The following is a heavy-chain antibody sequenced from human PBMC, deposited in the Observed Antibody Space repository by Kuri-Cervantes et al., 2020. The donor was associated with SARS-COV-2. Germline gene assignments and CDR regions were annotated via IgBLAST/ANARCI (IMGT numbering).Heavy chain of an antibody. Sequence: ASVKVSCKASGYTFTGYLIHWVRQAPGQGLEWMGWIDPSSGGTNSAQNFQGRVTMTRDTSISTAYMELRRLRSDDTAVYYCARGGAIFDYWGQGTLVTVSS. CDR2: IDPSSGGT. CDR1: GYTFTGYL. J-gene: IGHJ4*02. V-gene: IGHV1-2*02. CDR3: ARGGAIFDY. D-gene: IGHD1-26*01.